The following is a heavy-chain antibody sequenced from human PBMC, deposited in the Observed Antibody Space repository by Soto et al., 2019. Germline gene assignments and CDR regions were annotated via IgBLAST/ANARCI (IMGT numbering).Heavy chain of an antibody. CDR3: ARGDRVAAGTEYFDL. CDR2: IIPILGIA. D-gene: IGHD6-13*01. Sequence: QVQLVQSGAEVKKPGSSVKVSCKASGGTFSSYTISWVRQAPGQGLEWMGRIIPILGIANYAQKFQGRVTITADKSTSTAYMELSSLRSEDTAVYYCARGDRVAAGTEYFDLRGRGTLVTVSS. J-gene: IGHJ2*01. CDR1: GGTFSSYT. V-gene: IGHV1-69*02.